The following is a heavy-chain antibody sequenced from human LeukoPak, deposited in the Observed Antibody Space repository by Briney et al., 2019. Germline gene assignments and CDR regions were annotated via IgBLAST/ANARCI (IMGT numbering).Heavy chain of an antibody. CDR1: GGSISSYY. Sequence: SETLSLTCTVSGGSISSYYWSWIRQPPGKGLEWIGYIYYSGSTNYNPSLKSRVTTSVDTSKNQFSLKLSSVTAADTAVYYCARATRRVNYFDYWGQGTLVTVSS. J-gene: IGHJ4*02. V-gene: IGHV4-59*01. D-gene: IGHD1/OR15-1a*01. CDR2: IYYSGST. CDR3: ARATRRVNYFDY.